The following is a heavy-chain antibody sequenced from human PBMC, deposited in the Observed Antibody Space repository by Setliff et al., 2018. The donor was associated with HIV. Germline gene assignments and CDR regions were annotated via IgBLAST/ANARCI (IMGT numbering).Heavy chain of an antibody. Sequence: SVKVSCKASGGTFSSYPISWVRQAPGQGLEWMGGIIPIFGTTHYAQKFQGRVTVTADESTSTAYMQLSSLRSDDTAVYYCARGRNYDSSGYGDYYYYMDVWGKGTAVTAP. CDR2: IIPIFGTT. D-gene: IGHD3-22*01. CDR3: ARGRNYDSSGYGDYYYYMDV. J-gene: IGHJ6*03. CDR1: GGTFSSYP. V-gene: IGHV1-69*13.